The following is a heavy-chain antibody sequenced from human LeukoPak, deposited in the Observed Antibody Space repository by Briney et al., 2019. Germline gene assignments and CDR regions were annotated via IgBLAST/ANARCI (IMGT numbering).Heavy chain of an antibody. V-gene: IGHV3-23*01. Sequence: PGGSLRLSCAASGFKFDAYPMSWVRQAPGKGLEWVSSISDSGGSTHYAESVRGRFSLSRDNFEKTLHLQMNRLRAEDTAVYYXXKGKINHDGAFDIWGQGTRVIVAS. CDR2: ISDSGGST. CDR1: GFKFDAYP. D-gene: IGHD1-14*01. J-gene: IGHJ3*02. CDR3: XKGKINHDGAFDI.